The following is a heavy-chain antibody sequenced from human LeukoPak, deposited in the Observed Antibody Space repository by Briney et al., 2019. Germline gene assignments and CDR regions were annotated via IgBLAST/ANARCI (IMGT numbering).Heavy chain of an antibody. J-gene: IGHJ4*02. CDR2: IYTSGST. V-gene: IGHV4-4*07. CDR3: ARESKYSSSSRKIRDY. CDR1: GGSISSYY. Sequence: PSETLSLTCTVSGGSISSYYWSWIRQPAGKGLEWIGRIYTSGSTNYNPSLKSRVTMSVDTSKNRFSLKLSSVTAADTAVYYCARESKYSSSSRKIRDYWGQGTLVTVSS. D-gene: IGHD6-6*01.